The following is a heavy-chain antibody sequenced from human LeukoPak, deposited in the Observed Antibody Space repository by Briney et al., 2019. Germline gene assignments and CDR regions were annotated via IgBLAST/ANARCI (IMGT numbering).Heavy chain of an antibody. CDR2: IYTNGGA. Sequence: SQTLSLTCTASGGSVTSGNYYWNWIRQPAGKGLEWIGRIYTNGGASYNPSLKSRVTISIDASKNQFSLKLSSVTAADTAVYYCAREPPGYWGQGILVTVSS. V-gene: IGHV4-61*02. CDR3: AREPPGY. CDR1: GGSVTSGNYY. J-gene: IGHJ4*02.